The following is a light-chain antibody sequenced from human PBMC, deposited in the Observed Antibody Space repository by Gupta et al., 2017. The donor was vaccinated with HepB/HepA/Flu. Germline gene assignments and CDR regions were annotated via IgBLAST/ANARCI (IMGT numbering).Light chain of an antibody. CDR1: SSDVGGYKY. CDR2: DVT. J-gene: IGLJ2*01. V-gene: IGLV2-14*03. Sequence: QSALTQPASVSGSPGQSITISCTGTSSDVGGYKYVSWYQQHPGKAPRLIIYDVTSRPSGVSLRFSGSKSGNTASLTISGLQAEDEADYYCSSYTTSSSNVIFGGGTKLTVL. CDR3: SSYTTSSSNVI.